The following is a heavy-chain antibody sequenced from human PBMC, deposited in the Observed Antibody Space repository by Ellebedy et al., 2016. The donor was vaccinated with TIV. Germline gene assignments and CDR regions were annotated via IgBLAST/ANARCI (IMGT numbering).Heavy chain of an antibody. CDR1: GFTFSSYG. J-gene: IGHJ3*02. V-gene: IGHV3-33*01. CDR2: IWYDGSNK. CDR3: ASQIPKFVAFDI. Sequence: GGSLRLXCAASGFTFSSYGMHWVRQAPGKGLEWVAVIWYDGSNKYYADSVKGRFTISRDNSKNTLYLQMNSLRAEDTAVYYCASQIPKFVAFDIWGQGTMVTVSS. D-gene: IGHD3-10*01.